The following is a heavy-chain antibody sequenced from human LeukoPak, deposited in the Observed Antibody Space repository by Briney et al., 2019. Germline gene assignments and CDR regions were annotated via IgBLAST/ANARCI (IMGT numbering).Heavy chain of an antibody. V-gene: IGHV3-23*01. CDR1: GFTFTSDA. Sequence: GGSLRLSCVASGFTFTSDAMNWVRQAPGKGLEWVSSTVSRGTTQYADSVKGRFTVSRDTSKNTLYLQMNSLRADDTAVYYCAKNYYDSSGYTNYFDYWGQGTLVTVSS. D-gene: IGHD3-22*01. CDR3: AKNYYDSSGYTNYFDY. CDR2: TVSRGTT. J-gene: IGHJ4*02.